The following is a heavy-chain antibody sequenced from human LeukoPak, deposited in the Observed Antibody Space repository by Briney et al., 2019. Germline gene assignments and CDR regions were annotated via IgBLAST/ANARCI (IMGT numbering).Heavy chain of an antibody. CDR2: IYYSGST. Sequence: SETLSLTCTVSGGSISSYYWSWIRQPPGKGLEWIGYIYYSGSTNYNPSPKSRVTISVDTSKNQFSLKLSSVTAADTAVYYCARDRLYSGYDPVVGMDVWGQGTTVTVSS. J-gene: IGHJ6*02. CDR1: GGSISSYY. CDR3: ARDRLYSGYDPVVGMDV. V-gene: IGHV4-59*01. D-gene: IGHD5-12*01.